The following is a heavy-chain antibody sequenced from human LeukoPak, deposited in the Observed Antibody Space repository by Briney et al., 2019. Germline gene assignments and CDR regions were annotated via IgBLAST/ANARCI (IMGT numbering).Heavy chain of an antibody. CDR3: ARDENSCSSTSCDPWYFDY. CDR2: ISSSSSYI. D-gene: IGHD2-2*01. Sequence: GGSLRLSCAASGFTFSSYSMNWVRQAPGKGLEWVSSISSSSSYIYYADSVKGRFTISRDNAKNSLYLQMNSLRAEDTAVYYCARDENSCSSTSCDPWYFDYWGQGTLVTVSS. CDR1: GFTFSSYS. J-gene: IGHJ4*02. V-gene: IGHV3-21*01.